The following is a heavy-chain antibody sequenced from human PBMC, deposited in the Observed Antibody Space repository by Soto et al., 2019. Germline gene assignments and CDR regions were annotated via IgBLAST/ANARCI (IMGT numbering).Heavy chain of an antibody. CDR1: GGSISSYY. Sequence: SETLSLTCTVSGGSISSYYWSWIRQPPGKGLEWIGYIYYSGSTNYNPSLKSRVTISVDTSKNQFSLKLSSVTAAETAVYYCARDLGGDFDYWGQGTLVTVSS. D-gene: IGHD3-10*01. V-gene: IGHV4-59*01. CDR2: IYYSGST. CDR3: ARDLGGDFDY. J-gene: IGHJ4*02.